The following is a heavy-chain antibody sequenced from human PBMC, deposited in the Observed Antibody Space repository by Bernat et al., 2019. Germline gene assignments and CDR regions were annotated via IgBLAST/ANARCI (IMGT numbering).Heavy chain of an antibody. CDR3: ARPDYYDSSGYFPQHAFDI. Sequence: EVQLVQSGAEVKKPGESLKISCKGSGYSFTSYWIGWVRQMPGKGLEWMGIIYPGDSDTRYSPSFQGQVTISADKSISTAYLQWSSLKASDTAMYYCARPDYYDSSGYFPQHAFDIWGQGTMVTVSS. CDR2: IYPGDSDT. CDR1: GYSFTSYW. D-gene: IGHD3-22*01. V-gene: IGHV5-51*01. J-gene: IGHJ3*02.